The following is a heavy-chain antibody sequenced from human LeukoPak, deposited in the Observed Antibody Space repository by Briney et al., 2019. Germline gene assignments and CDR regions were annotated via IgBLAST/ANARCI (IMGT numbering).Heavy chain of an antibody. CDR2: ISTSSSYI. J-gene: IGHJ3*02. CDR3: ARVVDTPMVLYGAFDI. Sequence: PGGSLRLSCAASGFTFSSYEMNWVRQAPGKGLEWVSFISTSSSYIHYADSVKGRFTISRDNAKNSLYLQMNSLRAEDTAVYYCARVVDTPMVLYGAFDIWGQGTVVTVSS. D-gene: IGHD5-18*01. CDR1: GFTFSSYE. V-gene: IGHV3-21*01.